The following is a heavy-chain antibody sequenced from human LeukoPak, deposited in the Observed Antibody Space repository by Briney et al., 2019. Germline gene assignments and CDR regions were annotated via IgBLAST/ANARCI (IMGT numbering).Heavy chain of an antibody. Sequence: MPSETLSLTCTVSGGSISSSSYYWGWVRQPPGKGLEWIGSIYYSGSTYYDPSLQSRVTISIDTSNNHFFLKLSSVTAADTAVYLKVVVSYDALDIWGQGTMVTVSS. V-gene: IGHV4-39*07. CDR2: IYYSGST. J-gene: IGHJ3*02. CDR3: VVVSYDALDI. CDR1: GGSISSSSYY. D-gene: IGHD2-15*01.